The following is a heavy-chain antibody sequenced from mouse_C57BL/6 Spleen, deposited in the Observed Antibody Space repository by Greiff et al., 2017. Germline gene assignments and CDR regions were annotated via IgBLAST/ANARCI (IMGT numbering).Heavy chain of an antibody. V-gene: IGHV1-7*01. CDR2: INPSSGYT. D-gene: IGHD2-4*01. CDR3: AREPYHDYNGGFAY. CDR1: GYTFTSYW. J-gene: IGHJ3*01. Sequence: QVHVKQSGAELAKPGASVKLSCKASGYTFTSYWMHWVKQRPGQGLAWIGYINPSSGYTKYNQKFKDKATLTAVKSSSTAYMQLSSLTYEDSAVYYCAREPYHDYNGGFAYWGQGTLVTVSA.